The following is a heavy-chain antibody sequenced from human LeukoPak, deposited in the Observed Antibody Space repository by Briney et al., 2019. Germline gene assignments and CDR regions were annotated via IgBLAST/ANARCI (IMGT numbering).Heavy chain of an antibody. V-gene: IGHV3-66*01. D-gene: IGHD1-14*01. Sequence: QSGGSLRLSCAASGFTVSSNDLTWVRHTPGKGLEWDAIFYGDGNTNYADSVKGRFTLSRDTSRNTLYLQMNSLRTEDTAVFYCARNRPGNGYFDSWGQGTLVTVSS. J-gene: IGHJ4*02. CDR1: GFTVSSND. CDR2: FYGDGNT. CDR3: ARNRPGNGYFDS.